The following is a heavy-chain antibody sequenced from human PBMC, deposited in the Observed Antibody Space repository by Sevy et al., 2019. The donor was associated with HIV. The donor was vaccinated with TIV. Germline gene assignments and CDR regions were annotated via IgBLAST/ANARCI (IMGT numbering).Heavy chain of an antibody. CDR3: AREAYYYDSREENWFDP. J-gene: IGHJ5*02. D-gene: IGHD3-22*01. CDR2: ISRTTTT. CDR1: GFTFSVYT. Sequence: GGSLRLSCKVSGFTFSVYTMHWVRQAPGKGLEWVSSISRTTTTYYADSGRGRFTISRDNAKNSRYLEMNSLRDDDTAVDYCAREAYYYDSREENWFDPWGQGTLVTVSS. V-gene: IGHV3-48*02.